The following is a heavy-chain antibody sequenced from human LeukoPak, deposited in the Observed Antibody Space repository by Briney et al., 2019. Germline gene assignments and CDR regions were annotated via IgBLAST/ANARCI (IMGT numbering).Heavy chain of an antibody. V-gene: IGHV7-4-1*02. D-gene: IGHD3-3*01. CDR3: ARDLQTYYDFWSGYQAFDY. J-gene: IGHJ4*02. CDR2: INTNTGNP. CDR1: GYTFTSYA. Sequence: ASVKVSCKASGYTFTSYAMNWVRQAPGQGLEWMGWINTNTGNPTYAQGFTGRFVFSLDTSVSTAYLQISSLKAEDTAVYYRARDLQTYYDFWSGYQAFDYWGQGTLVTVSS.